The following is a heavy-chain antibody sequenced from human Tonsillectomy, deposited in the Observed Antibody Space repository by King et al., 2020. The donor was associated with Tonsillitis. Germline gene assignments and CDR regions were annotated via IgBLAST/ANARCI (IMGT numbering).Heavy chain of an antibody. Sequence: VQLVESGGGVVQPGRSLRLSCAASGFTFSSYAMHWVRQAPGKGLEGVAVISYDGSKKYNVDSVKGRFTISRDNSKNTLDLQMNSLRAEDTAVYYCARTHIVAVTAISNYFDYWGQGTLVTVSS. CDR2: ISYDGSKK. V-gene: IGHV3-30-3*01. CDR3: ARTHIVAVTAISNYFDY. D-gene: IGHD2-21*02. J-gene: IGHJ4*02. CDR1: GFTFSSYA.